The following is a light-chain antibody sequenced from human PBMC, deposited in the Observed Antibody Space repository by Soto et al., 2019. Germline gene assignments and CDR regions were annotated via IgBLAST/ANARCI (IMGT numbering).Light chain of an antibody. CDR1: SGHSSYA. CDR3: QTWGSGIRVL. Sequence: QLVLTQSPSASASLGASVKLTCTLSSGHSSYAIVWHQQQPEKGPRYLMKLNSDGSHSKGDGIPDRFSGSSSGAERYLTISSLQSEDEADYYCQTWGSGIRVLFGGGTKLTVL. V-gene: IGLV4-69*01. CDR2: LNSDGSH. J-gene: IGLJ2*01.